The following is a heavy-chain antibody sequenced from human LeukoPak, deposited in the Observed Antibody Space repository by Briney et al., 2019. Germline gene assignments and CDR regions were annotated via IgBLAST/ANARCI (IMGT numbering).Heavy chain of an antibody. J-gene: IGHJ4*02. CDR2: IRYDGSNK. CDR1: GFTFSSYG. V-gene: IGHV3-30*02. CDR3: ARDSLSYYYDSSGYRYYFDY. D-gene: IGHD3-22*01. Sequence: GGSLRLSCAASGFTFSSYGMHWVRQAPGKGLEWVAFIRYDGSNKYYADSVKGRFTISRDNAKNSLYLQMNSLRAEDTAVYYCARDSLSYYYDSSGYRYYFDYWGQGTLVTVSS.